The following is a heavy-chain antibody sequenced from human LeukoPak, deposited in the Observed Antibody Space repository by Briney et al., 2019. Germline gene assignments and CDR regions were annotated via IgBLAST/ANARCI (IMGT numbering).Heavy chain of an antibody. V-gene: IGHV4-59*01. Sequence: PSETLSLTCTVSGGSISSYYWSWIRQPPGKGLEWIGYIYYSGSTNYNPSLKSRVTISVDTSKNQFSLKLSSVTAADTAVYYCARANYDSSGYYPYFDYWGQGTLVTVSS. CDR3: ARANYDSSGYYPYFDY. CDR2: IYYSGST. J-gene: IGHJ4*02. D-gene: IGHD3-22*01. CDR1: GGSISSYY.